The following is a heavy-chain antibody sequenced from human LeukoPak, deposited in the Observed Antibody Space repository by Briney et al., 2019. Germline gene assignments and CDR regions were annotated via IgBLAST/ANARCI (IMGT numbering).Heavy chain of an antibody. CDR2: IYYSGST. J-gene: IGHJ4*02. CDR1: GGSISSYY. V-gene: IGHV4-59*01. CDR3: ARQVDCSSTSCYVLEPYFDY. Sequence: SETLSLTCTVSGGSISSYYWSWIRQPPGKGLEWMGYIYYSGSTNYNPSLKSRVTISVDTSKNQFSLKLSSVTAADTAVYYCARQVDCSSTSCYVLEPYFDYWGQGTLVTVSS. D-gene: IGHD2-2*01.